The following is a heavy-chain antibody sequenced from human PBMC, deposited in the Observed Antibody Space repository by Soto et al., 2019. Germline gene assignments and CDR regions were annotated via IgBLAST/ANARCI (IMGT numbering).Heavy chain of an antibody. J-gene: IGHJ6*03. D-gene: IGHD4-17*01. Sequence: PGESLKISCAASGFTFSSYSMNWVRQAPGKGLEWVSSISSSSSYIYYADSVKGRFTISRDNAKNSLYLQMNSLRAEDTAVYYCARDRTNPDYGDPNADYYYYYYMDVWAKGTTVTVSS. CDR1: GFTFSSYS. CDR2: ISSSSSYI. CDR3: ARDRTNPDYGDPNADYYYYYYMDV. V-gene: IGHV3-21*06.